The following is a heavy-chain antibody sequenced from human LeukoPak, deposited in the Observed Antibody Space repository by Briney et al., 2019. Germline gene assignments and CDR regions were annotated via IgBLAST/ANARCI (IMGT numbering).Heavy chain of an antibody. J-gene: IGHJ4*02. V-gene: IGHV4-59*01. D-gene: IGHD2-15*01. CDR2: IYYSGST. CDR1: GGSISSYY. CDR3: ARGYCSGGSCSHFDY. Sequence: PSETLSLTCTVSGGSISSYYWSWIRQPPGKGLEWIGYIYYSGSTNYNPSLKSRVTISVDTSKNQFSLKLSSVTAADTAVYYCARGYCSGGSCSHFDYWGQGTLVTVSS.